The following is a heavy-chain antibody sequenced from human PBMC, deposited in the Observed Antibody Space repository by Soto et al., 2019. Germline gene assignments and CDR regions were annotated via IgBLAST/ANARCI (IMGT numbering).Heavy chain of an antibody. CDR3: ARNKCSGGSCYSWSLDY. CDR1: GGSITTGGSY. J-gene: IGHJ4*02. CDR2: RYYSEST. V-gene: IGHV4-31*03. D-gene: IGHD2-15*01. Sequence: SETLSLTCTVSGGSITTGGSYWSWIRQLPGKGLEWIGHRYYSESTYYNPSLKSRVSISLDTSKNQFSLKPSFVTAADTAMYYCARNKCSGGSCYSWSLDYWGQGTPVTVPS.